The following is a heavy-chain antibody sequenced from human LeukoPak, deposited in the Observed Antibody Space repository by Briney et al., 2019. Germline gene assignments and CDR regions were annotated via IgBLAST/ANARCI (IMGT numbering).Heavy chain of an antibody. Sequence: ASVKVSCKASGGTFSSYAISWVRQATGQGLEWIGWMNPNSGNTGYAQKFQGRVTMTRNTAISTAYMELSSLIYEDTAVYYCARRGSGIYYSTETDYWGQGTLVTVSS. D-gene: IGHD1-26*01. CDR2: MNPNSGNT. CDR3: ARRGSGIYYSTETDY. J-gene: IGHJ4*02. V-gene: IGHV1-8*02. CDR1: GGTFSSYA.